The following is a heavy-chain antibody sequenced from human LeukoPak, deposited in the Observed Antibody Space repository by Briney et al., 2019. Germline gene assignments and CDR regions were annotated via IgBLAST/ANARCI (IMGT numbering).Heavy chain of an antibody. J-gene: IGHJ5*02. CDR3: ARDSSSGYYYWFDP. CDR2: IYYSGST. CDR1: GGSISSYY. Sequence: SETLSLTCTVSGGSISSYYWSWIRQPPGKGLEWIGYIYYSGSTNYNPSLNSQVTISVDTSKNQFSLKLSSVTAADTAVYYCARDSSSGYYYWFDPWGQGALVTVSS. V-gene: IGHV4-59*01. D-gene: IGHD3-22*01.